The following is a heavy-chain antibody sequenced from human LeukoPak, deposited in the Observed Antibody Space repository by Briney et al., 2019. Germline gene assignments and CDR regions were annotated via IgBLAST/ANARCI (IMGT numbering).Heavy chain of an antibody. Sequence: SETLSLTCTVSGGSVSSGGYYWSWLRQHPGKGLEWIGYIHYSGSTYYNPSLKSRITISVDTSQNQFSLKLSSVTAADTAVYYCARVRYFDWLPDDAFDIWGQGTMVTVSS. D-gene: IGHD3-9*01. J-gene: IGHJ3*02. V-gene: IGHV4-31*03. CDR3: ARVRYFDWLPDDAFDI. CDR2: IHYSGST. CDR1: GGSVSSGGYY.